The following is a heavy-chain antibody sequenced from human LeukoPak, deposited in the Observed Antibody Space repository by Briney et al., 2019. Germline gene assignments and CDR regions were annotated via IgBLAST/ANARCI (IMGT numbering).Heavy chain of an antibody. V-gene: IGHV3-53*01. CDR1: GFTVSISY. Sequence: PGGSLRLSCAASGFTVSISYMSWVRQAPGKGLEWVSIIYSGGSTYYADSVKGRFTISRDNSKNTLYLQMNSLRAEDTAVYYCARDITVRWSYWGQGTLVTVS. J-gene: IGHJ4*02. CDR2: IYSGGST. D-gene: IGHD3-3*01. CDR3: ARDITVRWSY.